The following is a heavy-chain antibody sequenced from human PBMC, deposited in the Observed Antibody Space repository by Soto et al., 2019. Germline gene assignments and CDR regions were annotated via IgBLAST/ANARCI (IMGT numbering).Heavy chain of an antibody. J-gene: IGHJ4*02. D-gene: IGHD3-22*01. Sequence: PSETLSLTCTVSGGSISSYYWSWIRQPPGKGLEWIGYIYYSGSTNYNPSLKSRVTISVDTSKNQFSLKLSSVTAADTAVYYCARPYDSSGSYLPFDYWGQGTLVTVSS. V-gene: IGHV4-59*01. CDR3: ARPYDSSGSYLPFDY. CDR1: GGSISSYY. CDR2: IYYSGST.